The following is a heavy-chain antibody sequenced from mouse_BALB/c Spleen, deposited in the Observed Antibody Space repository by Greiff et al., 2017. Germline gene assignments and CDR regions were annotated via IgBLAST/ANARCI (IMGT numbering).Heavy chain of an antibody. V-gene: IGHV1S34*01. J-gene: IGHJ4*01. D-gene: IGHD4-1*01. Sequence: LVKTGASVKISCKASGYSFTGYYMHWVKQSHGKSLEWIGYISCYNGATSYNQKFKGKATFTVDTSSSTAYMQFNSLTSEDSAVYYCARSPGTSYAMDSWGQENSVTVSS. CDR2: ISCYNGAT. CDR3: ARSPGTSYAMDS. CDR1: GYSFTGYY.